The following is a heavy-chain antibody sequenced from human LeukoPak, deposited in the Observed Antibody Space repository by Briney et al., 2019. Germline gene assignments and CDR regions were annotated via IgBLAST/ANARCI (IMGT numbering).Heavy chain of an antibody. D-gene: IGHD5-18*01. CDR3: ARHRRDGRYSHAFDI. Sequence: PSETLSLTCTVSGGSISSGAYYWTWIRQPAGKGLEWIGRIYTSGSTYYNPSLKSRVTISVDTSKNQFSLKLSSVTAADTAVYYCARHRRDGRYSHAFDIWGQGTMVTVSS. CDR2: IYTSGST. CDR1: GGSISSGAYY. V-gene: IGHV4-61*02. J-gene: IGHJ3*02.